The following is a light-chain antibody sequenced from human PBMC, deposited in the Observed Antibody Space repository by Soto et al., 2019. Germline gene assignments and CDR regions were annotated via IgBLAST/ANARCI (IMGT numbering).Light chain of an antibody. J-gene: IGKJ1*01. CDR3: QQYKNWPRT. CDR1: QSVSNY. V-gene: IGKV3-15*01. Sequence: IVMTQSPATLSVSPGERATLSCRASQSVSNYLAWYQQKPGQPPRLLINGASTRATGIPARFSGSGSGTEFTLTISSLQSEDLAVYYCQQYKNWPRTFGQGTKVEIK. CDR2: GAS.